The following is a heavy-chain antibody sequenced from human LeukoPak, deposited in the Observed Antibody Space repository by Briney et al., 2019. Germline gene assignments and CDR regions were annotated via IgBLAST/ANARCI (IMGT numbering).Heavy chain of an antibody. CDR2: IKSKTDGGTT. V-gene: IGHV3-15*01. Sequence: WIRQSPGKGLEWVGRIKSKTDGGTTDYAAPVKGRFTISRDDSENTLYLQMNSLKTEDTAVYYCTVCHYYDSSGYFNYWGQGTLVTVSS. J-gene: IGHJ4*02. CDR3: TVCHYYDSSGYFNY. D-gene: IGHD3-22*01.